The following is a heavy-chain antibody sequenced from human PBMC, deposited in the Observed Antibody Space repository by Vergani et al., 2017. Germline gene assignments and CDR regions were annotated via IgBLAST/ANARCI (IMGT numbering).Heavy chain of an antibody. V-gene: IGHV4-4*07. CDR1: GGSISSYY. CDR3: AGVWKGDGDYRPDIYYFDY. J-gene: IGHJ4*02. Sequence: QVQLQESGPGLVKPSENLSLTCTVSGGSISSYYWSWIRQPAGKGLEWIGRIYTSGSTNYNPSLKSRVTMSVDTSKNQFSLKLSSVTPADTAVYYCAGVWKGDGDYRPDIYYFDYWGQGTLVTVSS. D-gene: IGHD4-17*01. CDR2: IYTSGST.